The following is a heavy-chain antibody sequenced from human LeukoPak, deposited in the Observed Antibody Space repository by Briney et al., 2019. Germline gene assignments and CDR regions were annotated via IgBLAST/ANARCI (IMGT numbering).Heavy chain of an antibody. V-gene: IGHV3-21*04. J-gene: IGHJ4*02. D-gene: IGHD6-19*01. Sequence: GGSLRLSCAASGITFKNYNMNWVRQAPGKGLEWVAFIGSASSYVFYADSVKGRFTISRDNAKNTLYLQMNSLRAEDTAVYYCAPLSNSSGGGYWGQGTLVTVSS. CDR2: IGSASSYV. CDR3: APLSNSSGGGY. CDR1: GITFKNYN.